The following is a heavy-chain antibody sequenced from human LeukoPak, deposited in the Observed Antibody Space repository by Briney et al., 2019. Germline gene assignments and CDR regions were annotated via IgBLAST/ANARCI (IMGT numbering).Heavy chain of an antibody. D-gene: IGHD6-13*01. CDR2: ITDTGAST. Sequence: GGSLRLSCTASGFTFSSYAMTWVRQAPGKGLEWVSVITDTGASTYYADSVKGRFTVSRDNSKNTLYLQMNSLKDEDTAVYYCAKDESTWSYGGFDYWGQGTLVTVSS. CDR1: GFTFSSYA. CDR3: AKDESTWSYGGFDY. V-gene: IGHV3-23*01. J-gene: IGHJ4*02.